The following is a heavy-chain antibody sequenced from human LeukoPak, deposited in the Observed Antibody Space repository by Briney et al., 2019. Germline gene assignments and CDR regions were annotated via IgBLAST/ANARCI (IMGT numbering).Heavy chain of an antibody. CDR1: GYTFTGYY. Sequence: GASVKVSCKASGYTFTGYYMHWVRQAPGQGLEWIGWINPNSVRTNYAQKFQGRVTMTRDTSISTAYMELSRLRSDDTAVYYCARAPGGNSVFSYWGQGTLVTVSS. V-gene: IGHV1-2*02. J-gene: IGHJ4*02. CDR3: ARAPGGNSVFSY. D-gene: IGHD4-23*01. CDR2: INPNSVRT.